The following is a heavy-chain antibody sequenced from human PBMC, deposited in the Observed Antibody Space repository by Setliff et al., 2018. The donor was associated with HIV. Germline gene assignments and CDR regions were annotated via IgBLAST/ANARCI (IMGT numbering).Heavy chain of an antibody. CDR2: IYYLGNT. V-gene: IGHV4-39*01. CDR3: ARLFSGSPGDY. D-gene: IGHD6-13*01. CDR1: GGTISNNNYH. Sequence: SETLSLTCSVSGGTISNNNYHWGWIRQPPGEGLECIGSIYYLGNTYYNPSLKSRLTISVDTSRNLFSLHLSSVTAADTAVYYCARLFSGSPGDYWGQGTLVTVSS. J-gene: IGHJ4*02.